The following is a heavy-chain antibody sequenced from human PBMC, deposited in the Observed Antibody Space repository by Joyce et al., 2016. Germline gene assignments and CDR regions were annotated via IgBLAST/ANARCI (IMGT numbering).Heavy chain of an antibody. CDR2: IKQDGTKE. V-gene: IGHV3-7*01. CDR3: ARVGYCSGDGCQGRDWFDP. D-gene: IGHD2-15*01. CDR1: GFSFTSYW. J-gene: IGHJ5*02. Sequence: ELQVVESGGGLVQPGGSLRLSCAASGFSFTSYWMTWVRDATGKGLEWVASIKQDGTKEYNVDSVKGRFAISRDNAKNSVYLQMNSLAGEDTAVYYCARVGYCSGDGCQGRDWFDPWGQGTQVIVSS.